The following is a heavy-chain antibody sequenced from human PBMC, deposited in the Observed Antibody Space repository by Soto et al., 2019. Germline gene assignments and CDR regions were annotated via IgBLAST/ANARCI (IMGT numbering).Heavy chain of an antibody. CDR1: GFTFSSYA. Sequence: ESGGGLVQPGGSLRLSCAASGFTFSSYAMSWVRQAPGKGLEWVSAISGSGGSTYYADSVKGRFTISRDNSKNTLYLQMNSLRAEDTAVYYCAKAYSSGWYARNSFDYWGQGTLVTVSS. D-gene: IGHD6-19*01. CDR3: AKAYSSGWYARNSFDY. V-gene: IGHV3-23*01. CDR2: ISGSGGST. J-gene: IGHJ4*02.